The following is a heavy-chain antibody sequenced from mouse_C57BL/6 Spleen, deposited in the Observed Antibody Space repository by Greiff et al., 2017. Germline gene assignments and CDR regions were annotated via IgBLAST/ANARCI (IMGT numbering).Heavy chain of an antibody. CDR1: GYTFTDYY. CDR2: INPNNGGT. Sequence: VQLQQSGPELVKPGASVKISCKASGYTFTDYYMNWVKQSHGKSLEWIGDINPNNGGTSYNQKFKGKATLTVDKSSSTAYMELRSLTSEDSAVYYCATYYYGSSHYFDYWGQGTTLTVSS. V-gene: IGHV1-26*01. D-gene: IGHD1-1*01. J-gene: IGHJ2*01. CDR3: ATYYYGSSHYFDY.